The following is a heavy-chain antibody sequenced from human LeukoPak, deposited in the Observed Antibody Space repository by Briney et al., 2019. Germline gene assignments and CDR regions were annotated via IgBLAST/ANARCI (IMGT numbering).Heavy chain of an antibody. D-gene: IGHD5-24*01. Sequence: RQMPGKGLEWMGIIYPGDSDTRYSPSFQGQVTISADKSISTAYLQWSSLKASDTAMYYCARRGYNYYFDYWGQGTLVTVSS. CDR3: ARRGYNYYFDY. V-gene: IGHV5-51*01. J-gene: IGHJ4*02. CDR2: IYPGDSDT.